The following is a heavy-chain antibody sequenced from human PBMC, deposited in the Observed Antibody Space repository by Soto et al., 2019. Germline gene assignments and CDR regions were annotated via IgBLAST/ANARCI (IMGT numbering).Heavy chain of an antibody. CDR2: IIPIFGTA. D-gene: IGHD1-26*01. Sequence: SVKLSCKASGGTFISYASIWGRQPPGQGLEWMGGIIPIFGTANYAQKFQGRATITADESTSTAYMELSSRRSEDTAVYYCAREVGGATPPPYGMDVWGQGTTVTVSS. V-gene: IGHV1-69*13. CDR1: GGTFISYA. J-gene: IGHJ6*02. CDR3: AREVGGATPPPYGMDV.